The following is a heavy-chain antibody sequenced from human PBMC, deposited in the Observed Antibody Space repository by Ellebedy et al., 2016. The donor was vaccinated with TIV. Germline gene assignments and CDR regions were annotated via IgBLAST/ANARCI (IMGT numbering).Heavy chain of an antibody. Sequence: MPSETLSLTCRVSGASTNSYHWTWIRQPAGKGLEWIGRIYGSGATRYSPSLKSRVTMSIATSKNEFSLRLSPVTAADTAVYYCARDTEYSYSFDYWGQGILVTVSS. V-gene: IGHV4-4*07. CDR3: ARDTEYSYSFDY. CDR2: IYGSGAT. J-gene: IGHJ4*02. D-gene: IGHD6-6*01. CDR1: GASTNSYH.